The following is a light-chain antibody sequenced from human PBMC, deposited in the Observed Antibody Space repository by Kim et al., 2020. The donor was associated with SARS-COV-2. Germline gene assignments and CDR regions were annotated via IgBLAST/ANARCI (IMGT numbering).Light chain of an antibody. V-gene: IGLV3-19*01. J-gene: IGLJ2*01. CDR2: GKN. Sequence: ALGQTVRITCQGDSLRTYYATWYQQRPGQAPILVIYGKNNRPSGIPDRFSGSSSGNTASLTITGTQAGDEADYYCNSRDSNDNVVFGGGTKLTVL. CDR1: SLRTYY. CDR3: NSRDSNDNVV.